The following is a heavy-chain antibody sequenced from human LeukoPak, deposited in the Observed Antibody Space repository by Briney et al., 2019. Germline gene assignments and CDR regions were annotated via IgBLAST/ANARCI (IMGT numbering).Heavy chain of an antibody. CDR2: LYTSGRT. D-gene: IGHD6-19*01. J-gene: IGHJ4*02. Sequence: SETLSLTCTVSGGPISSSSYYWSWIRQPAGMGLEWIGRLYTSGRTDYNPSLKSRATMSLDTSKNQFSLKLSSVTAADTAVYYCVREKRVTGTNSDFWGQGILVTVSS. CDR3: VREKRVTGTNSDF. CDR1: GGPISSSSYY. V-gene: IGHV4-61*02.